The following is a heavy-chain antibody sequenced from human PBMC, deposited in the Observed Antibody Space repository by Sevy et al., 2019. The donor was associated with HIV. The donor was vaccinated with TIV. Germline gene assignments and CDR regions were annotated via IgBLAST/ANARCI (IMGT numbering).Heavy chain of an antibody. V-gene: IGHV4-39*01. Sequence: SETLSLTCTVSGDSISSSNYYWGWFRQRPGKGLEWTASIYYSGSAYYNPSLKSRVTISVDTSKNLFSLSLSSVTAADTAVYYCARRGAYCITTSCYVWFDPWGQGTLVTVSS. CDR2: IYYSGSA. D-gene: IGHD2-2*01. CDR1: GDSISSSNYY. J-gene: IGHJ5*02. CDR3: ARRGAYCITTSCYVWFDP.